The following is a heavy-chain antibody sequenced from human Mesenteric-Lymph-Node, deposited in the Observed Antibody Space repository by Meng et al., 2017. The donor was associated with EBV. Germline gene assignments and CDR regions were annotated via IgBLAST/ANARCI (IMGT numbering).Heavy chain of an antibody. V-gene: IGHV4-4*02. Sequence: VLLRGSGPGRGKPSGTPSLTCAVSGGSISSYNWWSCVRQPPGKGLGWIGEIYHSGSTNNNPSLRSRVTISVDKSKNQFSLRLSSVTAADTAVYYCAKVDGSGRSNWFDPWGQGTLVTVSS. CDR2: IYHSGST. D-gene: IGHD3-10*01. J-gene: IGHJ5*02. CDR1: GGSISSYNW. CDR3: AKVDGSGRSNWFDP.